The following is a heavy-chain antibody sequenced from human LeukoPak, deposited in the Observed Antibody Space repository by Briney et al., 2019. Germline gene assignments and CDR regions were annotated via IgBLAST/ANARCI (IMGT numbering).Heavy chain of an antibody. J-gene: IGHJ6*04. D-gene: IGHD6-13*01. CDR2: ISGSGGST. CDR1: GFTFSSYA. CDR3: AKDGAAAGVYYYYGMDV. V-gene: IGHV3-23*01. Sequence: GGSLRLSCAASGFTFSSYAMSWVRQAPGKGLERVSAISGSGGSTYYADSVKGRFTISRDNSKNTLYLQMNSLRAEDTAVYYCAKDGAAAGVYYYYGMDVWGKGTTVTVSS.